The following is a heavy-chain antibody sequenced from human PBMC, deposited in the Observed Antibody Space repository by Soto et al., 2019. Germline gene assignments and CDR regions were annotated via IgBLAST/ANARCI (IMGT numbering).Heavy chain of an antibody. Sequence: PGGSLRLSCSEAEFVYSSDRRHRVRQAPGKGLEWVAVIWYDGSNKYYADSVKGRFTISRDNSKNTLYLQMNSLRAEDTAVYYCARSPSLDCSSTSCYGPLAGYLDYWGQGTLVTVSS. CDR3: ARSPSLDCSSTSCYGPLAGYLDY. J-gene: IGHJ4*02. D-gene: IGHD2-2*01. CDR2: IWYDGSNK. CDR1: EFVYSSDR. V-gene: IGHV3-33*01.